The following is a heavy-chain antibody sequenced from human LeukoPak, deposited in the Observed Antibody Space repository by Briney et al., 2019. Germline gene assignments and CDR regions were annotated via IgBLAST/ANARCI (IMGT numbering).Heavy chain of an antibody. J-gene: IGHJ4*02. Sequence: GGSLRLSCAASGFTFSSYAMSWVRQAPGKGLEWVSAISGSGGSTYYADSVKGRFTISRDNSKNTLYLQMNSLRADDTAVYYCAKEVYHYDSSGYYDEGAYWGQGTLVTVSS. CDR1: GFTFSSYA. CDR2: ISGSGGST. D-gene: IGHD3-22*01. CDR3: AKEVYHYDSSGYYDEGAY. V-gene: IGHV3-23*01.